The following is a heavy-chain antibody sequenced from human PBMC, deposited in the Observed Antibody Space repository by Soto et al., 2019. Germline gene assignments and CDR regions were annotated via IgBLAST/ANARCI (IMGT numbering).Heavy chain of an antibody. J-gene: IGHJ6*02. Sequence: ELRLLESGGGLVQSGGSLRLSCAGSGFTFRTYAMSWVRRARGKGLEWVSSISSGGVYMYYVDSVRGRFTISRDNFQITLYLQMNSLRAEDTAVYYCTGALDLSPYYFYYGMDLWGQGTTVTVSS. CDR1: GFTFRTYA. CDR3: TGALDLSPYYFYYGMDL. CDR2: ISSGGVYM. V-gene: IGHV3-23*01.